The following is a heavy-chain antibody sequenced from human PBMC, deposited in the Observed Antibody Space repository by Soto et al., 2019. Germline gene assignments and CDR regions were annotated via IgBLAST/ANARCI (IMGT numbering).Heavy chain of an antibody. V-gene: IGHV2-5*02. CDR1: GFSLRTSGLG. CDR3: AGRRLTTWWGNGVAE. Sequence: QISLNESGPTLVKPTQTLTLTCTFSGFSLRTSGLGVGWIRQPPGKALEWLALIYWDDDKRYSPSLQSRLTXPXPXCXXPVLLPVTTMDPVATAPCYCAGRRLTTWWGNGVAEWGQGIMVPAYS. D-gene: IGHD2-8*01. CDR2: IYWDDDK. J-gene: IGHJ4*03.